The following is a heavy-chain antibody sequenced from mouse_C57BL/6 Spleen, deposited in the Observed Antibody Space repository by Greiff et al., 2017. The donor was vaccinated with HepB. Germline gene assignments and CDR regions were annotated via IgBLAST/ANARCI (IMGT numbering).Heavy chain of an antibody. V-gene: IGHV1-26*01. CDR2: INPNNGGT. Sequence: EVQLQQSGPELVKPGASVKISCKASGYTFTDYYMNWVKQSHGKSLEWIGDINPNNGGTSYNQKFKGKATLTVDKSSSTAYMELRSLTSEDSAVYYCARNGDYDYDGDWFAYWGQGTLVTVSA. CDR1: GYTFTDYY. CDR3: ARNGDYDYDGDWFAY. D-gene: IGHD2-4*01. J-gene: IGHJ3*01.